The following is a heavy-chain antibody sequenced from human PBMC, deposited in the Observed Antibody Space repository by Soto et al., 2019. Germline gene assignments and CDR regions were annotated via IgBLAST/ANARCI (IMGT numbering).Heavy chain of an antibody. V-gene: IGHV1-2*04. CDR1: GYTFTGYY. D-gene: IGHD2-15*01. CDR2: INPNSGGT. J-gene: IGHJ6*02. Sequence: ASVKVSCKASGYTFTGYYMHWVRQAPGQGLEWMGWINPNSGGTNYAQKFQGWVTMTRDTSISTAYMELSRLRSDDTAVYYCARAAGYCSGGSCHDHYYYGMDVWGQGTTVTVSS. CDR3: ARAAGYCSGGSCHDHYYYGMDV.